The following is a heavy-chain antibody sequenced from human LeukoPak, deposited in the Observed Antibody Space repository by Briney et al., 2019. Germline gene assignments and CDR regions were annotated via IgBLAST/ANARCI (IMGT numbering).Heavy chain of an antibody. D-gene: IGHD1-26*01. J-gene: IGHJ4*02. Sequence: GGSLRLSCAASGFTVSSNCMSWVRQAPGKGLEWVSLICSGGNTYYADSVKGRFTISRDDSKNTLYLQMNSLRAEDTAVYYCARCLPRMYSGSYRSCYYFDYWGQGTLVTVSS. CDR2: ICSGGNT. CDR1: GFTVSSNC. CDR3: ARCLPRMYSGSYRSCYYFDY. V-gene: IGHV3-53*01.